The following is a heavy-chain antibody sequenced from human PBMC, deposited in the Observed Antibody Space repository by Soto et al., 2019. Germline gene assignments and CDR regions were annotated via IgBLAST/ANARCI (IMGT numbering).Heavy chain of an antibody. D-gene: IGHD6-6*01. Sequence: EVQLLESGGGLVQPGGSLRLSCAASGFTFSSYAMSWVRQAPGKRLEWVSAISGSGGSTYYADSVKGRFTISRDNSKNTLYLQMNSLRAEDTAVYYCAKGGRAISSIAARPGPNWFDPWGQGTLVTVSS. V-gene: IGHV3-23*01. CDR1: GFTFSSYA. CDR3: AKGGRAISSIAARPGPNWFDP. CDR2: ISGSGGST. J-gene: IGHJ5*02.